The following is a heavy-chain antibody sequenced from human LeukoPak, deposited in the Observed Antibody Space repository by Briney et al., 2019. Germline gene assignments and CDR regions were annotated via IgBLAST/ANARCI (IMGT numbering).Heavy chain of an antibody. J-gene: IGHJ5*02. CDR1: GYTCSTYG. CDR3: ARGFLAVTDSGVLRPGWFDP. V-gene: IGHV1-18*01. Sequence: GASVKLSCKASGYTCSTYGISWVRQAPGQGLEWMGWISPYNGNTNYAQALQGRVTMTTDISTTRDYMELRSLRSDDTAVYYCARGFLAVTDSGVLRPGWFDPWGQGTLVTVSS. CDR2: ISPYNGNT. D-gene: IGHD6-19*01.